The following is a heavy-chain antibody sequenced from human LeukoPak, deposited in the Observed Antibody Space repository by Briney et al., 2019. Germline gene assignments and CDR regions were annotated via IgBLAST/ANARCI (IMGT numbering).Heavy chain of an antibody. J-gene: IGHJ4*02. D-gene: IGHD1-26*01. V-gene: IGHV4-59*12. CDR3: ARDHGELRQI. Sequence: SETLSLTCTVSDDSMSSYYWNWIRQPPGKGLEWIGYVYYSGGTNYNPSLKSRVTISVDTSKSQFSLKLSSVTAADTVVCYGARDHGELRQIWGQGTLVTVSS. CDR1: DDSMSSYY. CDR2: VYYSGGT.